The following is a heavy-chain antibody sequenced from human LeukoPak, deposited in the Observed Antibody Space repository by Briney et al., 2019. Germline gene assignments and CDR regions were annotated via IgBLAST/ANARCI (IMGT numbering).Heavy chain of an antibody. D-gene: IGHD6-13*01. CDR3: ARGTYSSSWFGEAGAFDI. CDR2: ISSSGSTI. V-gene: IGHV3-48*03. CDR1: GFTFSSYE. Sequence: GGSLRLSCAASGFTFSSYEMNWVRQAPGKGLEWVSYISSSGSTIYYADSVKGRFTISRDNAKNSLYLQMNSLRAEDTAVYYCARGTYSSSWFGEAGAFDIWGQGTMVTVSS. J-gene: IGHJ3*02.